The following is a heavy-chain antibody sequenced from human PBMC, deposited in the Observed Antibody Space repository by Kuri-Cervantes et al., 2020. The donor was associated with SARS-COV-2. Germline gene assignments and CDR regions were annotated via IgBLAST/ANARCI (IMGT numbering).Heavy chain of an antibody. J-gene: IGHJ6*02. CDR2: ISSSSSTI. Sequence: GGSLRLSCAASGFTFSSYSMNWVRQAPRKGLEWVSYISSSSSTIYYADSVKGRFTISRDNAKNSLYLQMNSLRAEDTAVYYCARGGSDYYYYYGMDVWGQGTTVTCSS. D-gene: IGHD1-26*01. CDR1: GFTFSSYS. CDR3: ARGGSDYYYYYGMDV. V-gene: IGHV3-48*01.